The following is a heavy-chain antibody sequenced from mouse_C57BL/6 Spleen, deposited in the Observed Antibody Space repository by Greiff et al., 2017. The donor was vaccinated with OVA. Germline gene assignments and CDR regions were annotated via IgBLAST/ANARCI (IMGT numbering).Heavy chain of an antibody. CDR1: GYTFTSYW. CDR2: INPSNGGT. J-gene: IGHJ4*01. CDR3: ARRGSYYGSSYDAMDY. D-gene: IGHD1-1*01. V-gene: IGHV1-53*01. Sequence: QVQLKQPGTELVKPGASVKLSCKASGYTFTSYWMHWVKQRPGQGLEWIGNINPSNGGTNYNEKFKSKATLTVDKSSSTAYMQLSSLTSEDSAVYYCARRGSYYGSSYDAMDYWGQGTSVTVSS.